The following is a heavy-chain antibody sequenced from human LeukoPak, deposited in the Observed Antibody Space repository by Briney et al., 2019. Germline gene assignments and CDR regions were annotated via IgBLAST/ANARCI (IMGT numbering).Heavy chain of an antibody. CDR3: EKSLKGKLRLDY. CDR1: GFTFSNHV. D-gene: IGHD4-17*01. V-gene: IGHV3-30*18. J-gene: IGHJ4*02. Sequence: PGRSLRLSCAASGFTFSNHVMHWVRQAPGKGLEWVAVISYDGSNKYYADSVKGRFTISRDNSKNTLYLQMNSQRAEDTAVCYCEKSLKGKLRLDYWGQGTLVTVSS. CDR2: ISYDGSNK.